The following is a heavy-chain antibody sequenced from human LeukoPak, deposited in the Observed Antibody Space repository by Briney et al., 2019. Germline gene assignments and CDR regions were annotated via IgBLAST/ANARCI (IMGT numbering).Heavy chain of an antibody. V-gene: IGHV3-30*18. Sequence: PGRSLRLSCAASGFTFSSYGMHWVRQAPGKGLEWVAVISYDGSNKYYADSVKGRFTISRDNSKNTLYLQMNSLRAEDTAVYYCAKARVATTPFDYWGQGTLVTVSS. CDR3: AKARVATTPFDY. CDR1: GFTFSSYG. CDR2: ISYDGSNK. D-gene: IGHD5-12*01. J-gene: IGHJ4*02.